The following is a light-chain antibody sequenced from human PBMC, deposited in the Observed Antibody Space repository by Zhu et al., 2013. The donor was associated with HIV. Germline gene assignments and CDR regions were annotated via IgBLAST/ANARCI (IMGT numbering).Light chain of an antibody. CDR1: HSNL. J-gene: IGKJ1*01. CDR3: QETYSAPWT. CDR2: GAS. V-gene: IGKV1-39*01. Sequence: DIQMTQSPSSLSASIGDRVTITCRTSHSNLVNWYQQKPGKAPKLLIYGASTLQSGVPSRFSGSGSGTDFTLTISGLQPEDFATYFCQETYSAPWTFGQGTKVDIK.